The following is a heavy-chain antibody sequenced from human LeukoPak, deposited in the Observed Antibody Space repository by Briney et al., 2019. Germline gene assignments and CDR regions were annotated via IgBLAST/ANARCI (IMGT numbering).Heavy chain of an antibody. CDR3: ARGPPRAMIVVRYYYYMDV. J-gene: IGHJ6*03. CDR2: MNPNSGNT. D-gene: IGHD3-22*01. V-gene: IGHV1-8*03. Sequence: ASVKVSCKASGYTFTSYDINWVRQATGQGLEWMGWMNPNSGNTGYAQKFQGRVTITRNTSISTAYMELSSLRSEDTAVYYCARGPPRAMIVVRYYYYMDVWGKGTTVTVSS. CDR1: GYTFTSYD.